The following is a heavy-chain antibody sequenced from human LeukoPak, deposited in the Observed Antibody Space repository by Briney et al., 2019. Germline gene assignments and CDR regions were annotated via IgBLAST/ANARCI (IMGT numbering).Heavy chain of an antibody. Sequence: SVKVSCKVSGYTLTELSMHWVRQAPGKGLEWMGGIIPIFGTANYAQKFQGRVTITADESTSTAYMELSSLRSEDTAVYYCARGPSGYGKTWGQGTLVTVSS. D-gene: IGHD5-12*01. CDR2: IIPIFGTA. CDR1: GYTLTELS. J-gene: IGHJ4*02. CDR3: ARGPSGYGKT. V-gene: IGHV1-69*13.